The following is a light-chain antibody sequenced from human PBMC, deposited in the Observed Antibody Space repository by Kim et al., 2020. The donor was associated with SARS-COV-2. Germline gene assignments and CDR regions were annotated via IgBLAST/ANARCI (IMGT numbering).Light chain of an antibody. CDR3: QQRMNWPIT. Sequence: VSPGERATLSCRASQSVSSYLAWYHQKPGQPPSLLIYDASNRATGIPARFSGSGSGTDFTLTISSLEPEDFAVYYCQQRMNWPITFGQGTRLEIK. J-gene: IGKJ5*01. CDR2: DAS. V-gene: IGKV3-11*01. CDR1: QSVSSY.